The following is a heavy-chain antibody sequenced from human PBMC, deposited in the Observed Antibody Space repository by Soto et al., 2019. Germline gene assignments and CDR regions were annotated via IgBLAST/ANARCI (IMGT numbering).Heavy chain of an antibody. Sequence: QVQLQESGPGLVKPSETLSLTCTVSGGSVSSGSYYWSWIRQPPGKGLEWIGYIYYSGSTNYNPSRKSRVTISVDTSKNQFSLKLSSVTAADTAVYYCARYSGYDYHFDYWGQGTLVTVSS. D-gene: IGHD5-12*01. V-gene: IGHV4-61*01. CDR1: GGSVSSGSYY. CDR3: ARYSGYDYHFDY. J-gene: IGHJ4*02. CDR2: IYYSGST.